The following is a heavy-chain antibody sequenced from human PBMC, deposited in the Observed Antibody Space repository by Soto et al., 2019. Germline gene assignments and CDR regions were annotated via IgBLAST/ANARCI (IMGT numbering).Heavy chain of an antibody. J-gene: IGHJ3*02. D-gene: IGHD3-10*01. CDR3: ARDPDVRGARLSAFDI. CDR2: ISAYNGNT. V-gene: IGHV1-18*01. Sequence: QVQLVQSGAEVKKPGASVKVSCKASGYTFTSYGISWVRQAPGQGLEWMGWISAYNGNTNYAQKLQGRVTMTTDTSTSTAHMELRSLRSDDTAVYYCARDPDVRGARLSAFDIWGQGTMVTVSS. CDR1: GYTFTSYG.